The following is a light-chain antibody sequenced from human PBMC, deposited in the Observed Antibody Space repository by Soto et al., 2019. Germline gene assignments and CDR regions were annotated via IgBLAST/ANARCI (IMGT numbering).Light chain of an antibody. V-gene: IGKV3-20*01. CDR1: QSVSIEN. CDR3: QKYGRSPRT. CDR2: GAS. Sequence: IVLTHSPGTLSFSPGEIASLSFRASQSVSIENLAWYQQKTGQAPRLLISGASGRATGIPARFSGSGSGTDFTLTISSLEPEDFAVYYCQKYGRSPRTFGEGTKVDIK. J-gene: IGKJ4*02.